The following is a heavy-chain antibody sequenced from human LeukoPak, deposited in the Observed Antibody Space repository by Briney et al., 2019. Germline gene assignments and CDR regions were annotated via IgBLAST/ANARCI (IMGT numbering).Heavy chain of an antibody. CDR1: GGSFSVYY. V-gene: IGHV4-34*01. Sequence: PSETLSLTCAVYGGSFSVYYWSWIRQPPGKGLEWIGEINHSGSTNYNPSLKSRVTISVDTSKNQFSLKLSSVTAADTAVYYCARVASSYCSGGSCDGIDYWGQGTLVTVSS. D-gene: IGHD2-15*01. CDR3: ARVASSYCSGGSCDGIDY. CDR2: INHSGST. J-gene: IGHJ4*02.